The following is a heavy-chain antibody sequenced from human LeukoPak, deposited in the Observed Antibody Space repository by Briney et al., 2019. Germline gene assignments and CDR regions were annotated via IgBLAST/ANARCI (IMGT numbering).Heavy chain of an antibody. J-gene: IGHJ5*02. D-gene: IGHD3-10*01. CDR2: VYYSGST. Sequence: PSETLSLTCTVSDGSITTYYWSWIRQSTGKGLEWIGNVYYSGSTTYNPSLKNRVTISVDTSKNRFSLKLTSVTAADTAIYYCAADRQEGGSGSYWFDPWGQGTLVTVAS. V-gene: IGHV4-59*03. CDR3: AADRQEGGSGSYWFDP. CDR1: DGSITTYY.